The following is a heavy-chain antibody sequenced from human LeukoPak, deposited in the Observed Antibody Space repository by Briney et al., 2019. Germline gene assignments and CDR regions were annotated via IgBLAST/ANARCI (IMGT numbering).Heavy chain of an antibody. D-gene: IGHD3-10*02. CDR2: ISSSGSTI. J-gene: IGHJ6*04. V-gene: IGHV3-11*04. Sequence: GGSLRLSCAASGFTVGSNYMSWVRQAPGKGLEWVSYISSSGSTIYYADSVKGRFTISRDNAKNSLYLQMNSLRAEDTAVYYCAELGITMIGGVWGKGTTVTISS. CDR1: GFTVGSNY. CDR3: AELGITMIGGV.